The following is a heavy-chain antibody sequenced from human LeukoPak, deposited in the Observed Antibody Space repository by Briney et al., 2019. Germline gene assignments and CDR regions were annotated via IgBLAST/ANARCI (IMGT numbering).Heavy chain of an antibody. CDR3: ARLHPSSSWYVQWDGSWFDP. J-gene: IGHJ5*02. V-gene: IGHV4-4*02. CDR2: IYHSGST. Sequence: SGTLSLTCAVSGGSISSSNWWSWVRQPPGKGLEWIGEIYHSGSTNYNPSLKSRVTISVDKSKNQFSLKLSSVTAADTAVYYCARLHPSSSWYVQWDGSWFDPWGQGTLVTVSS. CDR1: GGSISSSNW. D-gene: IGHD6-13*01.